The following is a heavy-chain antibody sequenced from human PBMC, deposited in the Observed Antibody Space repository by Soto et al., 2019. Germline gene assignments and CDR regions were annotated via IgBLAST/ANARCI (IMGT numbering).Heavy chain of an antibody. CDR2: INPNSGVT. J-gene: IGHJ6*03. V-gene: IGHV1-2*04. CDR3: ARESGGATATLDYYYFYMDV. D-gene: IGHD5-12*01. CDR1: GDSFNDYY. Sequence: QVLLVQSGAEVRQPGSSVTVSCRSSGDSFNDYYIHWVRQAPGQWLEWMGWINPNSGVTKYAQKFQGWVSMTRDTSIRTVYMQLSRLRSDDTAVYYCARESGGATATLDYYYFYMDVWGTGTTVTVSS.